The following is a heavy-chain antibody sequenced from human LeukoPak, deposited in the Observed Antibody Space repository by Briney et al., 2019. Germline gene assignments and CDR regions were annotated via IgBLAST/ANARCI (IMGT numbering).Heavy chain of an antibody. J-gene: IGHJ4*02. CDR1: GFTFSSYA. Sequence: GGSLRLSCAASGFTFSSYAMSWVRQAPGKGLEWVSAISGSGGSTYYADSVKGRFTISRDNSKNTLYLQMNSLRAEDTAVYYCAKTHRRDGYNYEFGYWGQGTLVTVSS. V-gene: IGHV3-23*01. CDR3: AKTHRRDGYNYEFGY. CDR2: ISGSGGST. D-gene: IGHD5-24*01.